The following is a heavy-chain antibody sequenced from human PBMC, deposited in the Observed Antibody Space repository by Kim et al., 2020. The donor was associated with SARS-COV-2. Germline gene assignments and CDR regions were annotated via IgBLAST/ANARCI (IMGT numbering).Heavy chain of an antibody. CDR1: AFTFSSSS. J-gene: IGHJ4*02. CDR3: AKDLWFGFDY. V-gene: IGHV3-48*02. Sequence: GGSLRLSCAASAFTFSSSSMNWVRQAPGKGLEWVSYISSRSSTMYYADSVKGRFTISRDNAKNSLYLQMNSLRDEDTAVYYCAKDLWFGFDYLGQGTLVT. D-gene: IGHD3-10*01. CDR2: ISSRSSTM.